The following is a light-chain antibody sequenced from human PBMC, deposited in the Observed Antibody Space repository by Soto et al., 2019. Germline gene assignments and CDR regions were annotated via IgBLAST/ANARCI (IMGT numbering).Light chain of an antibody. Sequence: EIVLMQSPGTLSLSPGERATLSCRASQSVSSSYLAWYQQKPGQAPRLLIYGASNRATGIPDRFSGSGSGTDFTLTISRLEPEDLAVYYCQKYGSSLTFGPGTKVEIK. CDR1: QSVSSSY. J-gene: IGKJ3*01. V-gene: IGKV3-20*01. CDR2: GAS. CDR3: QKYGSSLT.